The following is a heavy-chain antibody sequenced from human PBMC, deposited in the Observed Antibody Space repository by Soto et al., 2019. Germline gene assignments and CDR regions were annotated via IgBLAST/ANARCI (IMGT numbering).Heavy chain of an antibody. V-gene: IGHV1-2*02. CDR3: ARDGQDYYDTRGYHFLTS. CDR1: GSTFTAYY. Sequence: GASVKVSCKASGSTFTAYYIYWVRQAPGQGLEYMGWISPKTGGSNLAQNFQGRVSMTRDTSNSTLYMEVRRLRSDDTALYYCARDGQDYYDTRGYHFLTSWGQGTLVTVSS. CDR2: ISPKTGGS. J-gene: IGHJ5*02. D-gene: IGHD3-22*01.